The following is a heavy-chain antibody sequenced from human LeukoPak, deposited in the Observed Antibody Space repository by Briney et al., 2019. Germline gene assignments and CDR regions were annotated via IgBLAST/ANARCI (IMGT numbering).Heavy chain of an antibody. CDR1: GFTFSSYG. V-gene: IGHV3-30*18. CDR3: AKDLVLWFGELFGGFDY. D-gene: IGHD3-10*01. J-gene: IGHJ4*02. CDR2: ISYDGSNK. Sequence: PGRSLRLSCAASGFTFSSYGMHWVRQAPGKGLEWVAVISYDGSNKYYADSVKGRLTISRDNSKNTLYLQMNSLRAEDTAVYYCAKDLVLWFGELFGGFDYWGQGTLVTVSS.